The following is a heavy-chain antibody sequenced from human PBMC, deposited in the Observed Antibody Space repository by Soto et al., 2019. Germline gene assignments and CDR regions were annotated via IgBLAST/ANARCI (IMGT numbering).Heavy chain of an antibody. CDR2: ISYDGSNK. D-gene: IGHD6-6*01. CDR3: GRGIPGGLTARPPSMDV. CDR1: GFTFSSYA. Sequence: GGSLRLSCAASGFTFSSYAMHWVRQAPGKGLEWVAVISYDGSNKYYADSVKGRFTISRDNSRNTLYLQMNSLRAEDTAVYYCGRGIPGGLTARPPSMDVWGKGTTVTVPQ. J-gene: IGHJ6*04. V-gene: IGHV3-30-3*01.